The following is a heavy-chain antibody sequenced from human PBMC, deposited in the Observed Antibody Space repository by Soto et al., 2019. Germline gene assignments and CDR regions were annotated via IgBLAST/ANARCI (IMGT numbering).Heavy chain of an antibody. Sequence: QVQLVQSGAEVKKPGASVKVSCKASGHTFTSYDINWVRQATGQGLEWMGWMNPNSGNTGYAQKCQGRVTMTRNTSISTAYMELSSLRSEDTAVYFCARVEAARYYYGMDVWGQGTTVTVSS. D-gene: IGHD2-15*01. CDR3: ARVEAARYYYGMDV. CDR2: MNPNSGNT. J-gene: IGHJ6*02. CDR1: GHTFTSYD. V-gene: IGHV1-8*01.